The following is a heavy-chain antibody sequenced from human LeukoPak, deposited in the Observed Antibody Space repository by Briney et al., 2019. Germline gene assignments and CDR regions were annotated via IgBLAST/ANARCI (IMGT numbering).Heavy chain of an antibody. J-gene: IGHJ4*02. CDR1: GGSISSYY. CDR3: ARYGGNFDY. CDR2: IYYSGST. Sequence: SGTLSLTCTVSGGSISSYYWSWLRQPPGKGLDWIGYIYYSGSTHYNPSLKSRVTISVDTSKNQFSLKLSSVTAADTAVYYCARYGGNFDYWGQGTLVTVSS. V-gene: IGHV4-59*01. D-gene: IGHD4-23*01.